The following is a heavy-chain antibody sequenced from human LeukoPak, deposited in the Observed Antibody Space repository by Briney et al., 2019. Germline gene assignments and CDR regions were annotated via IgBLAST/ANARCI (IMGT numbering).Heavy chain of an antibody. CDR3: ARGGYSGYGIFDY. CDR2: IYYSGST. J-gene: IGHJ4*02. D-gene: IGHD5-12*01. V-gene: IGHV4-59*01. CDR1: GGSISSYY. Sequence: PSETLSLTCTVSGGSISSYYWGWIRQPPGKGLEWIGSIYYSGSTNYNPSLKSRVTISIDTSKNQSSLKLSSVTAADTAVYYCARGGYSGYGIFDYWGQGTLVTVSS.